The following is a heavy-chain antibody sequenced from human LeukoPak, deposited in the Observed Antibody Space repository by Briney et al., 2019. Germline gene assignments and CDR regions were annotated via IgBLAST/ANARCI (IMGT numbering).Heavy chain of an antibody. CDR3: ARGYSYCDILTGYYNHAFDI. D-gene: IGHD3-9*01. J-gene: IGHJ3*02. Sequence: SETLSLTCTVSGGSISSYYWSWIRQPPGKGLEWIGYIYYSGSTNYNPSLKSRVTISVDTSKNQFSLKLSSVTAADTAVYYCARGYSYCDILTGYYNHAFDIWGQGTMVTVSS. CDR2: IYYSGST. CDR1: GGSISSYY. V-gene: IGHV4-59*01.